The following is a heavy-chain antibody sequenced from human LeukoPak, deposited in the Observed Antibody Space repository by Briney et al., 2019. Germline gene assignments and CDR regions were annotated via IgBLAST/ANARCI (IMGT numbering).Heavy chain of an antibody. CDR2: ISGHNGNT. CDR3: ARAHSSGWYVGDY. V-gene: IGHV1-18*01. J-gene: IGHJ4*02. CDR1: GYTFSSFD. Sequence: GASVKVSCKASGYTFSSFDISWVRQAPGQGLEWMGWISGHNGNTKYAQKFEGRVTMTTDTSTSIAYMELRSLKSDDTAVYYRARAHSSGWYVGDYWGQGTLVTV. D-gene: IGHD6-19*01.